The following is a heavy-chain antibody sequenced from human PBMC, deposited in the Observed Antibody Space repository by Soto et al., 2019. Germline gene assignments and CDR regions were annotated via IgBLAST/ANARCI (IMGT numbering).Heavy chain of an antibody. D-gene: IGHD3-9*01. V-gene: IGHV1-18*01. Sequence: ASVKVSCKASGYTFTNFGITWVRQAPGQGLEWMGWISGYNGNTNYAQKLQGGVTMTTDTSTSTVYMELRSLRSDDTAVYFCAREDVVLTGYPLDYWGQGTLVTVSS. J-gene: IGHJ4*02. CDR2: ISGYNGNT. CDR1: GYTFTNFG. CDR3: AREDVVLTGYPLDY.